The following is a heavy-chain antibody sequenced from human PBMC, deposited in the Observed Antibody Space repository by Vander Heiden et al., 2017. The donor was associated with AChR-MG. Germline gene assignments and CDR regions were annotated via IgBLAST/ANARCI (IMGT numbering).Heavy chain of an antibody. J-gene: IGHJ6*02. Sequence: QVQLVQSGAEVKKPGSSVKVSCKASGGTFSSSAISWVRQAPGQGLEWMGGIIPIFGTANYAQKFQGRVTITADESTSTAYMELSSLRSEDTAVYYCARSHSGSYSYYYYGMDVWGQGTTVTVSS. CDR1: GGTFSSSA. CDR3: ARSHSGSYSYYYYGMDV. CDR2: IIPIFGTA. D-gene: IGHD1-26*01. V-gene: IGHV1-69*01.